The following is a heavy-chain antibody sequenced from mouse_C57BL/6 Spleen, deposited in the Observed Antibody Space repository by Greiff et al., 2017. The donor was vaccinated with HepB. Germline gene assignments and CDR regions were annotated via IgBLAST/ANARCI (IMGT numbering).Heavy chain of an antibody. Sequence: QVQLKESGAELVKPGASVKISCKASGYAFSSYWMNWVKQRPGKGLEWIGQIYPGDGDTNYNGKFKGKATLTADKASSTAYLQLSSLTSEDSAVYFCARLTHYYGSSPGAYWGQGTLVTVSA. V-gene: IGHV1-80*01. J-gene: IGHJ3*01. CDR1: GYAFSSYW. CDR2: IYPGDGDT. CDR3: ARLTHYYGSSPGAY. D-gene: IGHD1-1*01.